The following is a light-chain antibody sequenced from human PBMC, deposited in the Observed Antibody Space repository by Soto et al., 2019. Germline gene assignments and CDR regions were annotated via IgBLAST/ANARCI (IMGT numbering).Light chain of an antibody. CDR2: EVS. CDR3: SSYAGDNTYV. CDR1: SRDIGDYNY. J-gene: IGLJ1*01. V-gene: IGLV2-8*01. Sequence: QSVLTQPPSASGSPGQSVSISCTGTSRDIGDYNYVSWYQQHPGKAPKLIIYEVSKRPSGVPDRFSASKFANTASLTVAGLQAEDEADYHCSSYAGDNTYVFGSGTKVT.